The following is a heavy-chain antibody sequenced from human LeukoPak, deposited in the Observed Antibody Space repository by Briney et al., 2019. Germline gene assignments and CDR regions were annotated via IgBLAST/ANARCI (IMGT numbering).Heavy chain of an antibody. J-gene: IGHJ4*02. D-gene: IGHD5-12*01. CDR2: ISGSGGST. CDR1: GFTFSSYA. V-gene: IGHV3-23*01. Sequence: GGSLRLSCAASGFTFSSYAMSWVRQAPGKGLEWVSAISGSGGSTYYADSVKGRFTISRDNSKNTLCLQLNILRADDTAVYYCAKDWRVGGGFDYFDYWGQGTLVTVSS. CDR3: AKDWRVGGGFDYFDY.